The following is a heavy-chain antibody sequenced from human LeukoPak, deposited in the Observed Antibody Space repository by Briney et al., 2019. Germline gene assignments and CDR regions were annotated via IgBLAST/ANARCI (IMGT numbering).Heavy chain of an antibody. Sequence: GASVKVSCKASGGSFSTYAINWVRQAPGQGLEWMGRIIPLLGTANYAQKFQGSVTFTADKSTSTAYMELSSLISEDTAVYYCWKFGGYKERGDDYWGQGTLVTVSS. J-gene: IGHJ4*02. D-gene: IGHD2-15*01. CDR2: IIPLLGTA. CDR1: GGSFSTYA. V-gene: IGHV1-69*04. CDR3: WKFGGYKERGDDY.